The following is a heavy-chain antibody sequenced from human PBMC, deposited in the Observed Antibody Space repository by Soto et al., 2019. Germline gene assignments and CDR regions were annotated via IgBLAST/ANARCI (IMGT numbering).Heavy chain of an antibody. D-gene: IGHD2-15*01. Sequence: GGSLRHSCAASGVTLSRYAVNWVRQAPGKGLEWVSYISSDSRYIYHGDSVKGRFTISRDNARNSVYLQMNSLRDEDTAVYYCARIKLVDFFFINVDVYDMDVWAQGTPVTVSS. J-gene: IGHJ6*02. CDR1: GVTLSRYA. V-gene: IGHV3-48*02. CDR3: ARIKLVDFFFINVDVYDMDV. CDR2: ISSDSRYI.